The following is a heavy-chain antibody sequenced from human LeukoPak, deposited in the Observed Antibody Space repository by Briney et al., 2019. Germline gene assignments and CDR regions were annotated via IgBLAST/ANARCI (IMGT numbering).Heavy chain of an antibody. J-gene: IGHJ6*03. CDR1: GFTFSSYW. CDR2: INSDGSST. Sequence: GGSLRPSCAASGFTFSSYWMHWVRQAPGKGLVWVSRINSDGSSTSYADSVKGRFTISRDNAKNTLYLQMNSLRAEDTAVYYCARYAFGGYYYYMDVWGKGTTVTVSS. V-gene: IGHV3-74*01. D-gene: IGHD3-3*01. CDR3: ARYAFGGYYYYMDV.